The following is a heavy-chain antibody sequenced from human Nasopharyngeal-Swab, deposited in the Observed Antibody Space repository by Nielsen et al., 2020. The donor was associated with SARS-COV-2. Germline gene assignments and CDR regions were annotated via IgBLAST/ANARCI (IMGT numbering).Heavy chain of an antibody. J-gene: IGHJ4*02. CDR2: IKSKTDGGTT. CDR1: GFTFRNAW. Sequence: GESLKISCAASGFTFRNAWMSWVRQAPGKGLEWVGRIKSKTDGGTTDYAAPVKGRFTISRDDSKNTLYLQMNSLKTEDTAVYYCTTDPMTTVTYWGQGTLVTVSS. V-gene: IGHV3-15*01. CDR3: TTDPMTTVTY. D-gene: IGHD4-17*01.